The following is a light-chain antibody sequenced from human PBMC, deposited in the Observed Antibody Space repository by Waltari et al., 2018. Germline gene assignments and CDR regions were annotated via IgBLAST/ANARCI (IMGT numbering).Light chain of an antibody. Sequence: DMVMTQSPATLSVSPGGRATLSCRASESVGTSLAWYKQTPGQPPRLLLYGASTRATGVPARFSGSGSGTDFTLTISSLQSEDSAIYFCQQHNNWPRTFGQGTKVEIK. CDR3: QQHNNWPRT. J-gene: IGKJ1*01. CDR2: GAS. V-gene: IGKV3-15*01. CDR1: ESVGTS.